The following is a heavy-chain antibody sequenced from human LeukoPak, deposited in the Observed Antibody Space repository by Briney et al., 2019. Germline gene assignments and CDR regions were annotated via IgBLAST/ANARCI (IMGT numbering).Heavy chain of an antibody. Sequence: SETLSLTCGVSGYYHSSRYYWGWVRQRPGKGVEWIGRLYHSGSTYYNPSLKSRVTISVDTSKNQFSLKLNSVTAADTAVYYCARASDVWGSYPFVVDPWGQGTLVIVSS. CDR1: GYYHSSRYY. CDR3: ARASDVWGSYPFVVDP. CDR2: LYHSGST. D-gene: IGHD3-16*01. J-gene: IGHJ5*02. V-gene: IGHV4-38-2*01.